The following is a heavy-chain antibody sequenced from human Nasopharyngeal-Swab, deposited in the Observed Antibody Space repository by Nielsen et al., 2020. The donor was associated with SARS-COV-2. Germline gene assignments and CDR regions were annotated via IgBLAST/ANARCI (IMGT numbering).Heavy chain of an antibody. D-gene: IGHD1-26*01. J-gene: IGHJ3*02. CDR2: IYYSGST. Sequence: SETLSLTCTVSGGSISSGGYYWSWIRPHPGKGLEWIGYIYYSGSTYYNPSLKSRVTISVDTSKNQFSLKLSSVTAADTAVYYCARDQAGATWAPGAFDIWGQGTMVTVSS. CDR1: GGSISSGGYY. V-gene: IGHV4-31*03. CDR3: ARDQAGATWAPGAFDI.